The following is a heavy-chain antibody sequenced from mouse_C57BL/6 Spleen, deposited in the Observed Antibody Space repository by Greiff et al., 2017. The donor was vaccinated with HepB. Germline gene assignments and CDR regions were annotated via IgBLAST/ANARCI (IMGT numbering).Heavy chain of an antibody. D-gene: IGHD1-1*02. CDR1: GFTFSSYT. CDR3: ARTLYGPFAY. Sequence: EVKLMESGGGLVKPGGSLKLSCAASGFTFSSYTMSWVRQTPEKRLEWVATISGGGGNTYYPDSVKGRFTISRDNAKNTLYLQMSSLRSEDTALYYCARTLYGPFAYWGQGTLVTVSA. J-gene: IGHJ3*01. V-gene: IGHV5-9*01. CDR2: ISGGGGNT.